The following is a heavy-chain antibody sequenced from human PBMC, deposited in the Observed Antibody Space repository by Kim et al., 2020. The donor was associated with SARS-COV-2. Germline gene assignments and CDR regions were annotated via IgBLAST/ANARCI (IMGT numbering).Heavy chain of an antibody. CDR2: INHSGST. V-gene: IGHV4-34*01. Sequence: SETLSLTCAVYGGSFSGYYWSWIRQPPGKGLEWIGEINHSGSTNYNPSLKSRVTISVDTSKNQFSLKLSSVTAADTAVYYCARFPADILTGYYTPYYFDYWGQGTLVTVSS. CDR3: ARFPADILTGYYTPYYFDY. CDR1: GGSFSGYY. D-gene: IGHD3-9*01. J-gene: IGHJ4*02.